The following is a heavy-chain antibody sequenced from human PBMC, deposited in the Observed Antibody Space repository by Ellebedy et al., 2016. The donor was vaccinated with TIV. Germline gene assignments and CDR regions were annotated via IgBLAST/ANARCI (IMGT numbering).Heavy chain of an antibody. Sequence: AASVKVFCKASGYTFTGYYIHWVRQAPGQGLEWMGWINPKNGGTNYAQKFQGRVTMTRDTFISTAYMELSWLRSDDTAVYYCARDGACGGDCYGDNYWGQGSLVTVSS. D-gene: IGHD2-21*02. J-gene: IGHJ4*02. V-gene: IGHV1-2*02. CDR3: ARDGACGGDCYGDNY. CDR2: INPKNGGT. CDR1: GYTFTGYY.